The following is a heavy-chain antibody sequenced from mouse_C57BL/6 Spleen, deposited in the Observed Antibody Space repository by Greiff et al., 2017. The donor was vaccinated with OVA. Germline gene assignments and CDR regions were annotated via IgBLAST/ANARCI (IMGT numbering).Heavy chain of an antibody. Sequence: EVKLQESGPGLVKPSQSLSLTCSVTGYSFTSGYFWNWIRKFPGNKLEWMGYISYDGCTNYNPSLKNRISITRDTSKNQFFLKLKSVTTEDTATYYCARDGSSGYGFAYWGQGTLVTVSA. CDR1: GYSFTSGYF. CDR3: ARDGSSGYGFAY. V-gene: IGHV3-6*01. D-gene: IGHD3-2*02. CDR2: ISYDGCT. J-gene: IGHJ3*01.